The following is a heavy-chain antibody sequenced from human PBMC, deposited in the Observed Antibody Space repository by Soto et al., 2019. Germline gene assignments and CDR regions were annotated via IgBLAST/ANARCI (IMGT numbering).Heavy chain of an antibody. V-gene: IGHV3-23*01. Sequence: PGGSLRLSCAASGFTFSSYAMSWVRQAPGKGLEWVSAMSGSGGSTYYADSVKGRFTISRDNSKNTLYLQMNSLRAVDTAVYYCAKDHGNDFPYAGPASVDYWGQGTLVTVSS. J-gene: IGHJ4*02. D-gene: IGHD3-3*01. CDR2: MSGSGGST. CDR3: AKDHGNDFPYAGPASVDY. CDR1: GFTFSSYA.